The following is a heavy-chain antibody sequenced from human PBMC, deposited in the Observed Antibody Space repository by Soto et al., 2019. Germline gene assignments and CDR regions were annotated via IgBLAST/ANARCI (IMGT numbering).Heavy chain of an antibody. CDR3: VDGGAIGRPALNP. J-gene: IGHJ5*02. V-gene: IGHV3-23*01. D-gene: IGHD6-6*01. Sequence: EVQLLESGGDLVQPGGSLRLSCAASGFTFYSHAMSWVRQAPGKGLEWVSGTSASGGVTYSADSVKGRFTMSRDNAKNTLWVQRNSLRVEYTAVYYWVDGGAIGRPALNPWGQGTLVTVSS. CDR1: GFTFYSHA. CDR2: TSASGGVT.